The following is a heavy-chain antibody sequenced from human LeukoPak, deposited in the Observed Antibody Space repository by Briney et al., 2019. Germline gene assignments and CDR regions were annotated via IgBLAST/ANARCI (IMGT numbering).Heavy chain of an antibody. D-gene: IGHD5-18*01. CDR1: GFTFSSYA. J-gene: IGHJ4*02. CDR3: ARTLIPWDAVVDTIMVFDY. V-gene: IGHV3-23*01. CDR2: ISGSGGST. Sequence: PGGSLRLSCAASGFTFSSYAMSWVRQAPGKGLEWVSAISGSGGSTYYADSVKGRFTISRDNSKNTLYLQMNSLRAEDTAVYYCARTLIPWDAVVDTIMVFDYWGQGTLVTVSS.